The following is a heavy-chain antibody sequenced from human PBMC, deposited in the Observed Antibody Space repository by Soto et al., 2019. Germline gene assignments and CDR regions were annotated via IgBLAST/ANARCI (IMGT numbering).Heavy chain of an antibody. CDR1: GLSFTSHW. CDR2: IYPRDSDT. Sequence: PGESLKISCKGSGLSFTSHWIAWVRQMPGKGLECMGIIYPRDSDTRYNPSFQGPITISLHSSISTAYLQRSSLKIPDTAFHYRARTLVAGALDIGGQGTMVTVSS. CDR3: ARTLVAGALDI. V-gene: IGHV5-51*01. D-gene: IGHD2-8*02. J-gene: IGHJ3*02.